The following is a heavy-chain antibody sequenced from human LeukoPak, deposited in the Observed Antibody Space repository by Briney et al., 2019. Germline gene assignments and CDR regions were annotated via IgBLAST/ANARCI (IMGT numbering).Heavy chain of an antibody. V-gene: IGHV4-39*01. CDR1: GGSISSYY. CDR3: ARLWWSRDGYPTWDY. CDR2: IYYSGST. D-gene: IGHD5-24*01. Sequence: SETLSLTCTVSGGSISSYYWGWIRQPPGKGLEWIGSIYYSGSTYYNPSLKSRVTISVDTSKNQFSLKLSSVTAADTAVYCCARLWWSRDGYPTWDYWGQGTLVTVSS. J-gene: IGHJ4*02.